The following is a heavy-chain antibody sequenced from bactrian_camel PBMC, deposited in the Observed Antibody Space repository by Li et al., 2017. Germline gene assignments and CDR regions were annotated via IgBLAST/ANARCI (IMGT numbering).Heavy chain of an antibody. V-gene: IGHV3S53*01. CDR1: EATAGMAC. CDR3: AKDRNGGSWNVEPLADFGY. J-gene: IGHJ6*01. CDR2: IDTDGST. Sequence: HVQLVESGGDSVQTGGSLRLSCAVSEATAGMACMGWFRQAPGKEREGVAAIDTDGSTSYTDSVKGRFTISRDNAKNTLYLQFNSLKTEDTATYYCAKDRNGGSWNVEPLADFGYWGQGTQVTVS. D-gene: IGHD6*01.